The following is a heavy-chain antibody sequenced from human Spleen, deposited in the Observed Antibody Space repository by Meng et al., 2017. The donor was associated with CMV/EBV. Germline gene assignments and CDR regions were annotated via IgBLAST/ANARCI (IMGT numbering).Heavy chain of an antibody. CDR3: ARVGAMGDAFDI. J-gene: IGHJ3*02. CDR1: GFNFNTYA. V-gene: IGHV3-7*01. Sequence: GESLKISCAASGFNFNTYALHWVRQAPGKGLEWVANINPDGSERYYVDSVKGRFAVSRGNAKNSLHLQMNSLRTEDTAVYYCARVGAMGDAFDIWGRGTMVTVSS. CDR2: INPDGSER. D-gene: IGHD5-18*01.